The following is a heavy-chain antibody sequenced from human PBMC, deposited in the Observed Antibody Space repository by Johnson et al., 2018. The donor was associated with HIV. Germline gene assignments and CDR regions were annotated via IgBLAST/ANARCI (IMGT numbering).Heavy chain of an antibody. Sequence: GGGVVQPGRSLRLSCAASGFTFRQAPGRGLEWEALIWCGGSNKYNADSVKGRFTISRDNSKNTLYLQMNSLRAEDTAMYYCAKSPAKDHGGNSGAFAIWGQGTMVTVSS. J-gene: IGHJ3*02. CDR2: IWCGGSNK. CDR1: GFTF. CDR3: AKSPAKDHGGNSGAFAI. V-gene: IGHV3-33*06. D-gene: IGHD4-23*01.